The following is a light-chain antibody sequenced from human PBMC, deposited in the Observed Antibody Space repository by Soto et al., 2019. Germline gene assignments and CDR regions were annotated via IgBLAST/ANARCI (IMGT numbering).Light chain of an antibody. Sequence: QSALTQPASVSGSPGQSITISCTGTSSDVDGYNYVSWYQQHPGKAPKLMIYDVINRPSGVSNRFSGSKSGNTASLTISGLQAEDEADYYCSSYTGSSTLDVVFGGGTKLTVL. J-gene: IGLJ2*01. CDR2: DVI. CDR3: SSYTGSSTLDVV. CDR1: SSDVDGYNY. V-gene: IGLV2-14*01.